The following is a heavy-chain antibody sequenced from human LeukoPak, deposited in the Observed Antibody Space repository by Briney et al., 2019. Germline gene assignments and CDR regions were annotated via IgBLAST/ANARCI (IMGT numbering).Heavy chain of an antibody. V-gene: IGHV3-23*01. CDR2: LRDNGSSP. CDR1: GFTFSNYA. Sequence: GGSVRLFCAACGFTFSNYAMSWARQAPGEGREWVSYLRDNGSSPYYADSVKGRFTISRDNSKNTLYLHMNSLRAEDTAVYYCARDHETLFTTWFDSWGQGTLVTVSS. D-gene: IGHD1-14*01. J-gene: IGHJ5*01. CDR3: ARDHETLFTTWFDS.